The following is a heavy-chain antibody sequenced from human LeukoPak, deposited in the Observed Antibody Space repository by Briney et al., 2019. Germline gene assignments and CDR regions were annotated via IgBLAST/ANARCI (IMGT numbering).Heavy chain of an antibody. CDR2: IYPDDSET. V-gene: IGHV5-51*01. CDR1: GYRFTTDY. Sequence: GESLQISCKASGYRFTTDYIGWVRQMPGKGLEWVGIIYPDDSETNYSPSFQGQVSMSVDKSITTAYLQWSSLKASDTAIYYCARQAYGSHFDAFDIWGQGTMVTVSS. CDR3: ARQAYGSHFDAFDI. J-gene: IGHJ3*02. D-gene: IGHD3-22*01.